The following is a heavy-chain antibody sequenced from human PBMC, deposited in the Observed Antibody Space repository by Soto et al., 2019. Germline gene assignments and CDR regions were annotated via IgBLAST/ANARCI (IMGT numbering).Heavy chain of an antibody. CDR2: ISGSGGST. V-gene: IGHV3-23*01. J-gene: IGHJ5*02. Sequence: GGSLRLSCAASGFNFSSYAMSWVRQAPGKGLEWVSAISGSGGSTYYADSVKGRFTISRDNSKNTLYLQMNSLRAEDTAVYYCAKDIVVVVAATPDNWFDPWGQGTLVTVSS. D-gene: IGHD2-15*01. CDR3: AKDIVVVVAATPDNWFDP. CDR1: GFNFSSYA.